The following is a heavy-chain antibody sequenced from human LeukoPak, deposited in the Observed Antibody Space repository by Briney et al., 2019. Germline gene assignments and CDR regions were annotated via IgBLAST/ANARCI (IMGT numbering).Heavy chain of an antibody. D-gene: IGHD2-15*01. Sequence: GGSLRLSCAASGFTFSSYGMHRVRQAPGKGLEWVAVIWYDGSNKYYADSAKGRFTISRDNSKNTLYLQMNSLRAEDTAVYYCARGAVGYCSGGSCYHNFDYWGQGALVTVSS. V-gene: IGHV3-33*01. CDR3: ARGAVGYCSGGSCYHNFDY. J-gene: IGHJ4*02. CDR2: IWYDGSNK. CDR1: GFTFSSYG.